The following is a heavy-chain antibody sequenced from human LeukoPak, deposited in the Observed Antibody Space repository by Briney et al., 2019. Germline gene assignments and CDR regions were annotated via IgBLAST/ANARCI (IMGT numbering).Heavy chain of an antibody. CDR1: GGSFSGYY. D-gene: IGHD3-10*01. J-gene: IGHJ5*02. CDR3: ARGQGRRSTRSWFDP. V-gene: IGHV4-34*01. Sequence: SETLSLTCAVYGGSFSGYYLSWIRQPPGKGLEWIGEINHSGSTNYNPSLKSRVTISVDTSKNQFSLKLSSVTAADTAVYYCARGQGRRSTRSWFDPWGQGTLVTVSS. CDR2: INHSGST.